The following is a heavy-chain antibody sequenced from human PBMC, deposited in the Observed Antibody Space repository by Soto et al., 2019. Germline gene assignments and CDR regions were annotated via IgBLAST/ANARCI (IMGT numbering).Heavy chain of an antibody. CDR3: ARQTPDCSSTSCYFDYYYYYMDV. CDR1: GGSISSYY. V-gene: IGHV4-59*08. CDR2: IYYSGST. Sequence: PSETLSLTCTVSGGSISSYYWSWIRQPPGKGLEWIGYIYYSGSTNYNPSLKSRVTISVDTSKNQFSLKLSSVTAADTAVYYCARQTPDCSSTSCYFDYYYYYMDVWGKGTTVTVSS. J-gene: IGHJ6*03. D-gene: IGHD2-2*01.